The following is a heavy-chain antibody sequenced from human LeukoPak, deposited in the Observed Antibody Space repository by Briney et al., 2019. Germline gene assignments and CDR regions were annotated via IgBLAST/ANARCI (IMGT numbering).Heavy chain of an antibody. CDR3: AKARFGVVITYVDY. Sequence: GGSLRLSCAASGFTFSDYALGWVRQAPGRGLEWVATLSGSGAGTYYSDSVQGRFTISRDNSKNTLYLQMNSLRAEDTAVYYCAKARFGVVITYVDYWGQGTLVTVSS. J-gene: IGHJ4*02. D-gene: IGHD3-3*01. CDR2: LSGSGAGT. CDR1: GFTFSDYA. V-gene: IGHV3-23*01.